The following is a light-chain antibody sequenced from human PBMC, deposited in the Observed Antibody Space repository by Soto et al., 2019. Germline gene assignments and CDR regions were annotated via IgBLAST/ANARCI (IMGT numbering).Light chain of an antibody. J-gene: IGKJ1*01. Sequence: DIQMTQSPSTLSASVGDRVTITCRASQSVRSWLAWYQQKPGRAPSLLIYKTSNLESGVPSRFSGSGSGTEFTLTISSLQPDDFATYYCQQYNRYSSWTFGQGTKVEMK. CDR3: QQYNRYSSWT. V-gene: IGKV1-5*03. CDR2: KTS. CDR1: QSVRSW.